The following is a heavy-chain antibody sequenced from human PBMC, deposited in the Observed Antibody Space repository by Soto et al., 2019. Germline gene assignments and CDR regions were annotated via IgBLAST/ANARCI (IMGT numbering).Heavy chain of an antibody. J-gene: IGHJ6*02. CDR2: IIPIFGTA. V-gene: IGHV1-69*06. CDR3: ARDSTYYYGSGSYSPVPYGMDV. CDR1: GGTFSSYA. Sequence: WASVKVSCKASGGTFSSYAISWVRQAPGQGLEWMGGIIPIFGTANYAQKFQGRVTITADKSTSTAYMELSSLRSEDTAVYYCARDSTYYYGSGSYSPVPYGMDVWGQGTTVTVSS. D-gene: IGHD3-10*01.